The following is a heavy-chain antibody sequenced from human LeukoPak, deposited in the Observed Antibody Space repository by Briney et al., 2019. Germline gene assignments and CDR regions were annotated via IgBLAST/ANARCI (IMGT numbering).Heavy chain of an antibody. CDR2: INHSGST. CDR1: GGSFSGYY. D-gene: IGHD3-10*01. V-gene: IGHV4-34*01. CDR3: ARTYYYGSGSYQMALDY. J-gene: IGHJ4*02. Sequence: PSETLSLTCAVYGGSFSGYYWSWIRQPPGKGLEWIGEINHSGSTNYNPSLKSRVTISVDTSKNQFSLKLSSVTAADTAVYYCARTYYYGSGSYQMALDYWGQGTLVTVSS.